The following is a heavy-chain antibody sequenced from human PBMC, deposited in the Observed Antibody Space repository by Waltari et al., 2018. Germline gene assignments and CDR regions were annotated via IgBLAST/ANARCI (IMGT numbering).Heavy chain of an antibody. CDR2: IDTSGST. Sequence: QVQLQESGPGLVKPSQTLSLTCTVSGGSISSGSYYWSWIRQPAGKGLEWIGYIDTSGSTNYNPSLKSRVTISVDTSKNQFSLKLSSVTAADTAVYYCARIIGTVTTRIDIWGQGTMVTVSS. CDR1: GGSISSGSYY. CDR3: ARIIGTVTTRIDI. J-gene: IGHJ3*02. V-gene: IGHV4-61*09. D-gene: IGHD4-17*01.